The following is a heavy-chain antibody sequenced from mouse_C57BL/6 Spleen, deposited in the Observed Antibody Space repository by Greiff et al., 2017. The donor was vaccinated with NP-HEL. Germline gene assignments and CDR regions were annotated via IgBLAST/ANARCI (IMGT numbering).Heavy chain of an antibody. Sequence: QVQLQQPGAELVKPGASVKLSCKASGYTFTSYWMQWVKQRPGQGLEWIGDIDPSDGCTNYNQKFKSKATLTVDTSSSTAYMQLSSLTSEDSAVYYGARPDYYGSSYGFDYWGQGTTLTVSS. D-gene: IGHD1-1*01. J-gene: IGHJ2*01. CDR1: GYTFTSYW. CDR2: IDPSDGCT. V-gene: IGHV1-50*01. CDR3: ARPDYYGSSYGFDY.